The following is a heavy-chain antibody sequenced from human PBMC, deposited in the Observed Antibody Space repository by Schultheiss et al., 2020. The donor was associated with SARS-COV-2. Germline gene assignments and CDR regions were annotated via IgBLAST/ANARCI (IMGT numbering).Heavy chain of an antibody. D-gene: IGHD2-15*01. CDR1: GFTFSSYA. CDR3: VKSTSGGSSRLYYFDY. V-gene: IGHV3-64D*08. J-gene: IGHJ4*02. Sequence: GGSLRLSCAASGFTFSSYAMHWVRQAPGKGLEYVSAISSNGGSTYYADSVKGRFTISRDNSKNTLYLQMSSLRAEDTAVYYCVKSTSGGSSRLYYFDYWGQGNLVTVSS. CDR2: ISSNGGST.